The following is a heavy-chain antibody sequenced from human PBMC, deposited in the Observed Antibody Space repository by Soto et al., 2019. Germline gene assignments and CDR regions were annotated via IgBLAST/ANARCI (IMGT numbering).Heavy chain of an antibody. CDR2: IDPSDSYT. Sequence: GESLKISCKGSGYSFTSYWISWVRQMPGKGLEWMGRIDPSDSYTNYSPSFQGHVTISADKSISTAYLQWSSLKASDTAMYYCASDFLPYQTTNRSAFDIWGQGTMVTVSS. CDR3: ASDFLPYQTTNRSAFDI. CDR1: GYSFTSYW. J-gene: IGHJ3*02. D-gene: IGHD1-1*01. V-gene: IGHV5-10-1*01.